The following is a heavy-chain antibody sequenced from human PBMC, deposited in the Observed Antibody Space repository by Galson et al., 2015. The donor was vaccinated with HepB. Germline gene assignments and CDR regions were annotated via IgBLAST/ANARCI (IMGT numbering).Heavy chain of an antibody. CDR1: GFTFDDYA. CDR3: AKEDEYYYGSGDY. V-gene: IGHV3-9*01. CDR2: ISWNSGSI. D-gene: IGHD3-10*01. Sequence: LRLSCAASGFTFDDYAMHWVRQAPGKGLEWVSGISWNSGSIGYADSVKGRFTISRDNAKNSLYLQMNSLRAEDTAVYYCAKEDEYYYGSGDYWGQGTLVTVSS. J-gene: IGHJ4*02.